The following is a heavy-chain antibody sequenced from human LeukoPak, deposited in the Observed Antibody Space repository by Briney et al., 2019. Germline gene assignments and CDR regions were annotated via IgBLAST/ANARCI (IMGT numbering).Heavy chain of an antibody. D-gene: IGHD6-13*01. V-gene: IGHV3-23*01. J-gene: IGHJ6*03. CDR3: AKKAAVGMDV. Sequence: GGSLRLSCAASGFTFTSHAMSWVRQAPGKGLEWVSAISGSGGNTYYADSVKGRFTISRDNSKNTLYLQMNSLRAEDTAVYYCAKKAAVGMDVWGKGTTVTVSS. CDR1: GFTFTSHA. CDR2: ISGSGGNT.